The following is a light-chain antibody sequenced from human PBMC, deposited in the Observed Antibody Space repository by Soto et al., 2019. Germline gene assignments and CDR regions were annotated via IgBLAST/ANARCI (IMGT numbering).Light chain of an antibody. CDR3: QQYNRYST. CDR1: QTITRW. J-gene: IGKJ1*01. V-gene: IGKV1-5*03. CDR2: KAS. Sequence: DIQMTQSPSTVSASVGDRVTITCRASQTITRWMAWYQQKPGKAPKLLIHKASNLESGVPSRFSGSGSGTEFTLTISSLQPDDSATYYCQQYNRYSTFGQGTKVDIK.